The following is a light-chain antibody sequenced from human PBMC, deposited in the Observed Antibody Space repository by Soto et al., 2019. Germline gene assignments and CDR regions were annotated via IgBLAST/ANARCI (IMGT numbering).Light chain of an antibody. CDR1: SSDVGTYNL. CDR3: SSYADSSTGV. CDR2: EGS. Sequence: QSALTQPASVSGSPGQSITISCTGTSSDVGTYNLVSWYQQHPGKAPKIMIYEGSKRPSGVSNRFSGSKSANTASLTISGLQAEDEAAYYCSSYADSSTGVFGGGTKLTVL. J-gene: IGLJ3*02. V-gene: IGLV2-23*01.